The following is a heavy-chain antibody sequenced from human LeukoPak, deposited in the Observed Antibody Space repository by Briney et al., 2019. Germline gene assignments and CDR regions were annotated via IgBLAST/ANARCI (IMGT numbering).Heavy chain of an antibody. V-gene: IGHV3-7*01. Sequence: QPGGSLRLSCAASGFSLNSYLMSWVRQAPGRGLEWVANIKKDGSEENYLDSVKGRFTVPRDNAKNSLYLQMNSLRGEDTAIYYCARSNPNRNALDLWGQGTMVTISS. D-gene: IGHD1-14*01. J-gene: IGHJ3*01. CDR3: ARSNPNRNALDL. CDR2: IKKDGSEE. CDR1: GFSLNSYL.